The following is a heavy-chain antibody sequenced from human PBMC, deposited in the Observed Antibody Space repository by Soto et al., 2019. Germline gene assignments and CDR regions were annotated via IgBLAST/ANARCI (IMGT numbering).Heavy chain of an antibody. CDR2: IKIDSGNI. CDR1: GYIFTSYH. J-gene: IGHJ5*02. CDR3: ARDGAGLADERDL. D-gene: IGHD6-19*01. Sequence: QVQLVQSGAEVKKPGASVKISCKASGYIFTSYHMHWVRQAPGQRREGMGRIKIDSGNIKSPAKFLGRVTLTRDTSASTAYMELNNLTAEDTAVYYCARDGAGLADERDLWGQGTLVTVSS. V-gene: IGHV1-3*04.